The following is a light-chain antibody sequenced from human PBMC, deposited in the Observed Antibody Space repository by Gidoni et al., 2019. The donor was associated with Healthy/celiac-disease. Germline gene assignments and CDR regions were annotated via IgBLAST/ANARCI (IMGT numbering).Light chain of an antibody. Sequence: QSALTQPASVSASPGQSIPIPCTGTSSDVGSYNLVSWYQHHPGKAPKLMIYEDTKRPSGVSNRFSGSNSGNTASLTISGLQAEDEADYYCCSYAGTTLSWVFGGGTKLTVL. V-gene: IGLV2-23*01. CDR2: EDT. CDR1: SSDVGSYNL. J-gene: IGLJ3*02. CDR3: CSYAGTTLSWV.